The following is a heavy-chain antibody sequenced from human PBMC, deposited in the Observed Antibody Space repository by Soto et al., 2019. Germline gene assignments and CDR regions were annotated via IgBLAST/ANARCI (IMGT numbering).Heavy chain of an antibody. V-gene: IGHV1-3*01. D-gene: IGHD4-17*01. CDR2: INAYNGNT. Sequence: ASVKVSCKASGYTFTSYARHWVRQAPGQRLEWMGWINAYNGNTNYAQKLQGRVTITRDTSASTAYMELRSLRPDDTAVYYCARTYGDYVPNWFDPWGQGTLVTVSS. J-gene: IGHJ5*02. CDR1: GYTFTSYA. CDR3: ARTYGDYVPNWFDP.